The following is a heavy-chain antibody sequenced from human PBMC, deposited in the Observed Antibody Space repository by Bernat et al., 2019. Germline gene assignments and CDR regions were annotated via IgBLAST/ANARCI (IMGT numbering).Heavy chain of an antibody. CDR1: GFTFSDHY. J-gene: IGHJ5*02. Sequence: EVQLVESGGGLVQPGVSLRLSCVASGFTFSDHYMDWVRQAPGKGLEWVGRIRNKANSYTTEYAASVKGRFIVSRDDSKNSLNLQMNSLKSEDTAVDYCASYGAGTGFDPWGQGTLVTVSA. CDR2: IRNKANSYTT. V-gene: IGHV3-72*01. CDR3: ASYGAGTGFDP. D-gene: IGHD3-10*01.